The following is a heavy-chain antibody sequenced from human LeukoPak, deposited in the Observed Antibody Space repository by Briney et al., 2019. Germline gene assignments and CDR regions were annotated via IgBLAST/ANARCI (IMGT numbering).Heavy chain of an antibody. V-gene: IGHV4-34*01. Sequence: PSETLSLTCAVYGGSFSGYYWSWIRQPPGKGLEWIGEINHSGSTNYNPSLKSRVTISVDTSKNQFSLKLSSVTAADTAVYYCARGHVATSFVGINWFDAWSQETLVTVSS. D-gene: IGHD5-12*01. CDR1: GGSFSGYY. J-gene: IGHJ5*02. CDR2: INHSGST. CDR3: ARGHVATSFVGINWFDA.